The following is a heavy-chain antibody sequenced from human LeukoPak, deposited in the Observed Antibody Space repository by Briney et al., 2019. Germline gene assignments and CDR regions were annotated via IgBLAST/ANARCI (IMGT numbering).Heavy chain of an antibody. CDR2: ISNNGGYT. CDR1: GLTFSNAW. Sequence: GGSLRLSCAVSGLTFSNAWLSWVRQAPGKGLEWVSAISNNGGYTYYADSVQGRFTISRDNSKSTLCLQMNSLRAEDTAVYYCAKQLGYCSDGSCYFPYWGQGTLVTVSS. D-gene: IGHD2-15*01. J-gene: IGHJ4*02. V-gene: IGHV3-23*01. CDR3: AKQLGYCSDGSCYFPY.